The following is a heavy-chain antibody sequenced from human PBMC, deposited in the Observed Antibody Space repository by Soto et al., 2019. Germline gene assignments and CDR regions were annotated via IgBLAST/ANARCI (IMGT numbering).Heavy chain of an antibody. CDR3: ARRAVADWVAWFDP. D-gene: IGHD6-19*01. V-gene: IGHV3-53*01. Sequence: GGSLRLSCAASGFTVSSNYMSWVRQAPGKGLEWVSVIYSGGSTYYADSVKGRFTISRDNSKNTLYLQMNSLRAEDTAVYYCARRAVADWVAWFDPWGQGTMVTVSS. J-gene: IGHJ5*02. CDR1: GFTVSSNY. CDR2: IYSGGST.